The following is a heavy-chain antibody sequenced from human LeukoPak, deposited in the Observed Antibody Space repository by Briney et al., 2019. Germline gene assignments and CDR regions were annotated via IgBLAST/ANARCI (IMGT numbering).Heavy chain of an antibody. CDR1: GFTFSSYS. D-gene: IGHD3-10*01. CDR2: ISSSSSYI. Sequence: GGSLRLSCAASGFTFSSYSMNWVRQAPGKGLEWVSSISSSSSYIYYADSVKGRFTISRDNAKNSLYLQMNSLRAEDTAVYYCARGRFGGLYYYYYYMDVWGKGTTVTISS. CDR3: ARGRFGGLYYYYYYMDV. J-gene: IGHJ6*03. V-gene: IGHV3-21*01.